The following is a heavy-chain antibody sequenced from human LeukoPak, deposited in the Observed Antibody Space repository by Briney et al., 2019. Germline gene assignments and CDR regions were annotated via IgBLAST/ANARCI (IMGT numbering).Heavy chain of an antibody. Sequence: MTSETLSLTCTVSGGSISSSSYYWGWIRQPPGKGLEWIGSIYYSGSTYYNPSLKSRVTISVDTSKNQFSLKLSSVTAADTAVYYCARHSAHSSTNDAFDMWGQGTLVIVSS. V-gene: IGHV4-39*07. D-gene: IGHD6-13*01. CDR2: IYYSGST. CDR1: GGSISSSSYY. J-gene: IGHJ3*02. CDR3: ARHSAHSSTNDAFDM.